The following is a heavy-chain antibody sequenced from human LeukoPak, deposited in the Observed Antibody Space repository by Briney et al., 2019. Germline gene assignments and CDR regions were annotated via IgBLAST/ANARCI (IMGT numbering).Heavy chain of an antibody. J-gene: IGHJ4*02. CDR1: GGSFSGYY. Sequence: PSETLSLTCAVYGGSFSGYYWSWIRQPPGKGLEWIGEINHSGSTNYNPSLKSRVTISVDTSKNQFSLKLSSVTAADTAVYYCARSKTWIQLWSLTYYFDYWGQGTLVTVSS. V-gene: IGHV4-34*01. CDR3: ARSKTWIQLWSLTYYFDY. CDR2: INHSGST. D-gene: IGHD5-18*01.